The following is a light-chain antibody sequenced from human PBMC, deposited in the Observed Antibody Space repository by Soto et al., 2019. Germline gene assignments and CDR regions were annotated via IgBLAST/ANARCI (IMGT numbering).Light chain of an antibody. CDR2: KVS. Sequence: VVGRQSPLSLPVTLGEAACLSGSSSQGLGHHDGNTYLSWFRQTPGHSPRLLIHKVSNRDSAAPDRFSRSGSGTDFTLTISTVAAEDLGLYYCMQDTHWPPITFGPGTRLEIK. V-gene: IGKV2-30*02. CDR3: MQDTHWPPIT. CDR1: QGLGHHDGNTY. J-gene: IGKJ5*01.